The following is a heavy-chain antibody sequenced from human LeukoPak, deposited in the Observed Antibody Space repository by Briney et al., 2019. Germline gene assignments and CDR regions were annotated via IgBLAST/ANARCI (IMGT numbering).Heavy chain of an antibody. CDR3: ARDLYSSFFGAFDI. J-gene: IGHJ3*02. Sequence: PGGSLRLSCVASKFTFSSYWMTWVRQAPGEGLEWVANIKQDGSEEYHVDSVKGRFTISRDSAKNSLYLQMNSLRAEDTAVYYCARDLYSSFFGAFDIWGQGTLVTVSS. D-gene: IGHD6-6*01. CDR1: KFTFSSYW. V-gene: IGHV3-7*04. CDR2: IKQDGSEE.